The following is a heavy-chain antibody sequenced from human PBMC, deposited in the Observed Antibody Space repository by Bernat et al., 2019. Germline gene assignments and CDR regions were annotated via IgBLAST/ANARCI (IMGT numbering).Heavy chain of an antibody. CDR1: GFTFSSYG. CDR2: ISYDGSNK. D-gene: IGHD6-19*01. Sequence: QVQLVESGGGVVQPGRSLRLSCAASGFTFSSYGMHWVRQAPGKGLEWVAVISYDGSNKYYADSVKGRFTISRDNSKNTLYLQMNSLRAEDTAVYYCAKHLYSSGWYYFDYWGQGTLVTVSS. J-gene: IGHJ4*02. CDR3: AKHLYSSGWYYFDY. V-gene: IGHV3-30*18.